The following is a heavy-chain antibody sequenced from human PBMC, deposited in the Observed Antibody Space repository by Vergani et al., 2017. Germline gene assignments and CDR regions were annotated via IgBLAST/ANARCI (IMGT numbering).Heavy chain of an antibody. Sequence: QVQLVQSWPEVKKPGASVKVSCQASGYTFTGYYLHWVRQAPGQGLEWMGWLNPNSGVTNDAQKFQGRVTLSGDTSINTAYMELSRLGDDDTAVYYCATSADYCYDSSDYLSHWGQGALVTVSS. D-gene: IGHD3-22*01. V-gene: IGHV1-2*02. CDR1: GYTFTGYY. J-gene: IGHJ4*02. CDR3: ATSADYCYDSSDYLSH. CDR2: LNPNSGVT.